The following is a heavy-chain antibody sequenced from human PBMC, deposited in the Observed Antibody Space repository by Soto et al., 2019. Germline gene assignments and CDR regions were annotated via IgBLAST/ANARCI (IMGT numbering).Heavy chain of an antibody. Sequence: SETLSLTCTVSGVSISSYYWSWIRQPPGKGLEWIGYIYNSGRTNYNPSLRSRVTISVDTSKNRFSLKLSSVTAADTAVYYCAREVYDTSGYYIDFWGPGTLVTVSS. CDR1: GVSISSYY. V-gene: IGHV4-59*12. CDR3: AREVYDTSGYYIDF. J-gene: IGHJ4*02. CDR2: IYNSGRT. D-gene: IGHD3-22*01.